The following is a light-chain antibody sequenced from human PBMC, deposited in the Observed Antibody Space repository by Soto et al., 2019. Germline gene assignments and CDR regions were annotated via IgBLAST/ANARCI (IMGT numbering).Light chain of an antibody. CDR1: SSHIGAGYD. Sequence: QSVLTQPPSVSGAPGQMVTISCTGSSSHIGAGYDVHWYQQLPGTAPKLLIYGNSNRPSGVPDRFSGAKSGTSASLAITGLQAEDEADSYCQSYDSSLSGSVFGGGTKVTVL. CDR3: QSYDSSLSGSV. CDR2: GNS. J-gene: IGLJ3*02. V-gene: IGLV1-40*01.